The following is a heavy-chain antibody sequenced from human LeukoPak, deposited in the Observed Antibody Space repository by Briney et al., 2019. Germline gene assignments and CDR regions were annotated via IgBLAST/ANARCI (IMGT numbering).Heavy chain of an antibody. D-gene: IGHD2-8*02. CDR1: GFIFSSYG. CDR2: IFPSGGEI. J-gene: IGHJ4*02. V-gene: IGHV3-23*01. Sequence: GGSLRLSCAASGFIFSSYGMNWVRQAPGKGLEWVSSIFPSGGEIHYADSVRGRFTISRDNSKSTLSLQMNSLRAEDTAIYYCATYRQVLLPFESWGQGTLVTVSS. CDR3: ATYRQVLLPFES.